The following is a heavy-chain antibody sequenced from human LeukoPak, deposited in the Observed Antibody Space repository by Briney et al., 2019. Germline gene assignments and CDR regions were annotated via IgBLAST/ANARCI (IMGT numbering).Heavy chain of an antibody. CDR2: INHSGST. CDR3: ARGPQVVVVPAAYYYYYGMDV. D-gene: IGHD2-2*01. Sequence: SETLSLTCAVYGGSFSGYYWSWIRQPPGKGLEWIGEINHSGSTNYNPSLKSRVTISVDTSKNQFSLKLSSVTAADTAVYYCARGPQVVVVPAAYYYYYGMDVWGQGTTVTVSS. J-gene: IGHJ6*02. CDR1: GGSFSGYY. V-gene: IGHV4-34*01.